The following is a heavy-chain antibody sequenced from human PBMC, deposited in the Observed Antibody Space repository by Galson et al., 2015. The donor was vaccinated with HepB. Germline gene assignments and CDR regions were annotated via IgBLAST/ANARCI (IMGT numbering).Heavy chain of an antibody. D-gene: IGHD6-13*01. Sequence: AISGDSVSSNSAAWNWIRQSPSRGLEWLGRTYYRSKWYNDYAVSVKSRITINPDTSKNQFSLQLNSVTPEDTAVYYCARDGGSSSWYGYYYYYYMDVWGKGTTVTVSS. CDR3: ARDGGSSSWYGYYYYYYMDV. V-gene: IGHV6-1*01. CDR2: TYYRSKWYN. CDR1: GDSVSSNSAA. J-gene: IGHJ6*03.